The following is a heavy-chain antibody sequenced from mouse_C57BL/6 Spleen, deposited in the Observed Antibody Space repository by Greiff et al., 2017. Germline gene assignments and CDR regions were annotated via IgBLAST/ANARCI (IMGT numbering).Heavy chain of an antibody. CDR1: GYSITSGYY. Sequence: EVQLVESGPGLVKPSQSLSLTCSVTGYSITSGYYWNWIRQFPGNKLEWMGYISYDGSNNYNPSLKNRISITRDTSKNQFFLKLNSVTTEDTATYYCARGDYGSSYDFDYWGQGTTLTVSS. J-gene: IGHJ2*01. CDR2: ISYDGSN. CDR3: ARGDYGSSYDFDY. V-gene: IGHV3-6*01. D-gene: IGHD1-1*01.